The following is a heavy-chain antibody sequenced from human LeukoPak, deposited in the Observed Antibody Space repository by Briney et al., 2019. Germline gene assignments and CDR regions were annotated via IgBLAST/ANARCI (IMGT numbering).Heavy chain of an antibody. V-gene: IGHV3-66*01. Sequence: GGSLRLSCAASGFTVSSNYMSWVRQAPGKGLEWVSVIYSGGSTYYADSVKGRFTISRDNSKNTLYLQMNSLRAEDTAVYYCARDGAPGSYISPPYWGQGTLVTVSS. CDR2: IYSGGST. J-gene: IGHJ4*02. D-gene: IGHD3-10*01. CDR3: ARDGAPGSYISPPY. CDR1: GFTVSSNY.